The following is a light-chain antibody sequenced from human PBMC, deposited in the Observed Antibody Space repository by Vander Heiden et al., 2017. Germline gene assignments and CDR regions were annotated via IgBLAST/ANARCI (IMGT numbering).Light chain of an antibody. J-gene: IGKJ1*01. CDR3: QKYNTAPWM. V-gene: IGKV1-27*01. CDR2: AVS. Sequence: DIQMTQAPSSLSASVGDRVTISCRASQDIRTYLAWYQQRPGKVPTLLIYAVSTLHSGVPSRFSGSGSGTDFTLTIDGLQPDDVATYYCQKYNTAPWMFGPGTKVELK. CDR1: QDIRTY.